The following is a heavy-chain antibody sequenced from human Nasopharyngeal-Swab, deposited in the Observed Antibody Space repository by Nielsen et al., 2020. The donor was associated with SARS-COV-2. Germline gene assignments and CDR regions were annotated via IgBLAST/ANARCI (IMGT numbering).Heavy chain of an antibody. D-gene: IGHD3-9*01. CDR1: GGSISTYY. V-gene: IGHV4-59*01. Sequence: GSLRLSFTVSGGSISTYYWSWIRQPPGKGLEWIGYVYHSGSTDYNPSLKSRVTISVDTSKNQFSLKLSSVTAADTAVYYCARYKILTGWGYWGQGTLVTVSS. CDR2: VYHSGST. J-gene: IGHJ4*02. CDR3: ARYKILTGWGY.